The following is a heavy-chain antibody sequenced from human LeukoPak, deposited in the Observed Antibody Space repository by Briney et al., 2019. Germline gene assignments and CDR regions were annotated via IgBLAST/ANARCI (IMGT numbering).Heavy chain of an antibody. CDR2: IYHSGDT. J-gene: IGHJ4*02. V-gene: IGHV4-38-2*02. D-gene: IGHD5-18*01. Sequence: PSETLSLTCTVSGYSISRDYYWGWIRQPPGEGLEWIGSIYHSGDTHYSPSLRSRVTISVDTSKNQFSLKLSSVTAADTAVYYCARGRGYWDYWGQGTLVTVSS. CDR3: ARGRGYWDY. CDR1: GYSISRDYY.